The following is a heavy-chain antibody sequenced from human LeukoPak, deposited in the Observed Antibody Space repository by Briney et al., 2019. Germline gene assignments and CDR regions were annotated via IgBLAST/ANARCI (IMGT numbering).Heavy chain of an antibody. Sequence: GGSLRLSCAASGFTFSNAWMSWVRQAPGKGLEWVGRIKSKTDGGTTDYAAPVKGRFTISRDDSKNTLYLQMNSLKTEDTALYYCGKDTGPRNDCMEVWGKGTTVTVSS. D-gene: IGHD2-8*01. CDR2: IKSKTDGGTT. V-gene: IGHV3-15*05. CDR3: GKDTGPRNDCMEV. J-gene: IGHJ6*03. CDR1: GFTFSNAW.